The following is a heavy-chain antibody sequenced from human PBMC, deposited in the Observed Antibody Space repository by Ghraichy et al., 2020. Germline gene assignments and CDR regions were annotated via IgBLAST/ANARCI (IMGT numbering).Heavy chain of an antibody. J-gene: IGHJ6*02. CDR2: ISAYNGNT. CDR3: ARQGVTKIELFSNNYYYYGMDV. V-gene: IGHV1-18*01. D-gene: IGHD4-17*01. Sequence: ASVKVSCKASGYTFTSYGISWVRQAPGQGLEWMGWISAYNGNTNYAQKLQGRVTMTTDTSTSTAYMELRSLRSDDTAVYYCARQGVTKIELFSNNYYYYGMDVGGQGTTVTVSS. CDR1: GYTFTSYG.